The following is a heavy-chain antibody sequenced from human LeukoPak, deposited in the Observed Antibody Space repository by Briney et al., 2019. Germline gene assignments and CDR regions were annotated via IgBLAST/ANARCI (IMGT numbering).Heavy chain of an antibody. CDR3: ARSLGETTFDY. Sequence: GGSLRLSCAASGFTFSSYAMHWVRQAPGKGLEWVAVIWYDGSKKYYVDSVKGRFTISRDNSKNTVHLEMNSLRVEDTAVYYCARSLGETTFDYWGQGTLVTVSS. CDR1: GFTFSSYA. CDR2: IWYDGSKK. V-gene: IGHV3-33*08. J-gene: IGHJ4*02. D-gene: IGHD3-16*01.